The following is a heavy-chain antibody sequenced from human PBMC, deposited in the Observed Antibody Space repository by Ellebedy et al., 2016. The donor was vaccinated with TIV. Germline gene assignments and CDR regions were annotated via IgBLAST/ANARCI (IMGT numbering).Heavy chain of an antibody. J-gene: IGHJ4*02. CDR3: TTVDPTYYYDSSGYL. V-gene: IGHV3-15*01. CDR1: GFTVSSNY. Sequence: GESLKISCAASGFTVSSNYMSWVRQAPGKGLEWVGGIKSKTDGGTTDYAAPVKGRLTISRDDSKNTLYLQMHSLKTEDTAVYYCTTVDPTYYYDSSGYLWGQGTLVTVSS. CDR2: IKSKTDGGTT. D-gene: IGHD3-22*01.